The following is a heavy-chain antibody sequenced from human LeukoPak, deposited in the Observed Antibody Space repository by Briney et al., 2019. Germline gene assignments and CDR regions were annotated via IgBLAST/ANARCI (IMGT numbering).Heavy chain of an antibody. CDR2: IKFDGSNK. D-gene: IGHD5-18*01. Sequence: PGGSLRLSCAASGFTFSTSAMHWVRQAPGKGLEWVEFIKFDGSNKYYADSVKGRFTISRDNSKNTLYLQMNTLRAEDTAVYYCAGGYSFGFASWGQGTLVTVSS. V-gene: IGHV3-30*02. CDR3: AGGYSFGFAS. J-gene: IGHJ4*02. CDR1: GFTFSTSA.